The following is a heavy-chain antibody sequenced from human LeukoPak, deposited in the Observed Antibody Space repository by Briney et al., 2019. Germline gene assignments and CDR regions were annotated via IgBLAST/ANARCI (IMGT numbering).Heavy chain of an antibody. D-gene: IGHD4-17*01. V-gene: IGHV3-23*01. J-gene: IGHJ4*02. CDR1: GFTFSSYA. CDR2: INSAGST. CDR3: AKDQNTVATAPFDY. Sequence: SGGSLRLSCAASGFTFSSYAMSWVRQAPGKGLEWVSAINSAGSTYYGDSARGRFTISRDNSKNVLYLQMNSLRAEDTALYYCAKDQNTVATAPFDYWGQGTLVTVSS.